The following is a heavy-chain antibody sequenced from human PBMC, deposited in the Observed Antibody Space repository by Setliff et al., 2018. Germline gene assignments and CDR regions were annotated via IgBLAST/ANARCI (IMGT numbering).Heavy chain of an antibody. D-gene: IGHD3-10*01. CDR1: GYTFTNYG. CDR2: INNYSFKT. CDR3: ATWLVAYFASGTFPF. V-gene: IGHV1-18*01. J-gene: IGHJ4*02. Sequence: ASVKVSCKASGYTFTNYGIAWARQAPGRGLEWMGWINNYSFKTTYAQKFLDRVTITTDTSATTAYMELGSLRSDDTAVYYCATWLVAYFASGTFPFWGQGTRVTVSS.